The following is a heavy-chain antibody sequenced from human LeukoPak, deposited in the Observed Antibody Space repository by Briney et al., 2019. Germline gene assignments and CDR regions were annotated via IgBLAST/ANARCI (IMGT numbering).Heavy chain of an antibody. J-gene: IGHJ4*02. CDR1: GFTFSGSA. CDR2: IRSKANSYAT. Sequence: PGGSLRLSCAASGFTFSGSAMHWVRQASGKGLEWVGRIRSKANSYATAYAASVKGRFTISRDDSKNTAYLQMNSLKTEDTAVYYCTSSGYSSSWYPRQIDYWGQETLVTVSS. D-gene: IGHD6-13*01. CDR3: TSSGYSSSWYPRQIDY. V-gene: IGHV3-73*01.